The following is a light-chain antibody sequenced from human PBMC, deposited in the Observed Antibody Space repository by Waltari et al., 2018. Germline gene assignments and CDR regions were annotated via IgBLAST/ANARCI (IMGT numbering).Light chain of an antibody. CDR1: SSDVGGYIY. CDR2: EVS. J-gene: IGLJ3*02. V-gene: IGLV2-14*01. CDR3: SSYTSSSTRV. Sequence: QSALTQPASVSGSPGQSITISCTGTSSDVGGYIYVSWYQQHPGKAPKLMIYEVSNRPSGVSNRFSGSKSGTPASLTISGLQAEDEADYYCSSYTSSSTRVFGGGTKLTVL.